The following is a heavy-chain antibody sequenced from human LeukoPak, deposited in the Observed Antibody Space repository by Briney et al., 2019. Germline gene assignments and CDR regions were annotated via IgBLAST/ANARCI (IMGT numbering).Heavy chain of an antibody. D-gene: IGHD1-14*01. CDR2: IYYSGST. CDR1: GGSISSSSYY. Sequence: SETLSLTCTVSGGSISSSSYYWGWLRQPPGKGLEWIGSIYYSGSTYYNPSLKSRVTISVDTSKNQFSLKLSSVTAADTAVYYCARTTTGTLDYWGQGTLVTVSS. V-gene: IGHV4-39*01. J-gene: IGHJ4*02. CDR3: ARTTTGTLDY.